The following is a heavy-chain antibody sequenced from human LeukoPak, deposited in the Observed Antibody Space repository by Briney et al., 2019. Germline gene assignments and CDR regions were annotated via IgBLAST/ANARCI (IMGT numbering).Heavy chain of an antibody. Sequence: GGSLRLSCAASGFTVSTNFMSWVRQAPGKGLEWVSVIYAGGDTYYADSVKGRFTISRDNSKNTLYLQMNSLRAEDTAVYYCARSGSGWFDLWGQGTLVTVSS. V-gene: IGHV3-53*01. CDR1: GFTVSTNF. J-gene: IGHJ5*02. CDR3: ARSGSGWFDL. CDR2: IYAGGDT. D-gene: IGHD6-19*01.